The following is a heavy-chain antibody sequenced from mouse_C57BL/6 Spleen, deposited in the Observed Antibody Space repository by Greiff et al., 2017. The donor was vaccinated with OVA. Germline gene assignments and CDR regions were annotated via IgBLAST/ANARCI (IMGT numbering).Heavy chain of an antibody. CDR3: ARRKNGNYFDY. CDR2: IYPSDSET. J-gene: IGHJ2*01. Sequence: QVQRQQPGAELVRPGSSVKLSCKASGYTFTSYWMDWVKQRPGQGLEWIGNIYPSDSETHYNQKFKDKATLTVDKSSSTAYMQLSSLTSEDSAVYYCARRKNGNYFDYWGQGTTLTVSS. V-gene: IGHV1-61*01. CDR1: GYTFTSYW.